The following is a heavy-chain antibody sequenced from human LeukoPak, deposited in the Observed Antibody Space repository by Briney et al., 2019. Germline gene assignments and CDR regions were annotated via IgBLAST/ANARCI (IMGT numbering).Heavy chain of an antibody. CDR3: ARLGYTYGLVNY. Sequence: PSETLSLTCTVSGGSINNYFWSWIRQPPGKGLECIAYIYYSDSTNYNPSLKSRVTMSVDTSKNQFSLRLSSVTAADTAVYYCARLGYTYGLVNYWGQGTLVTVSS. D-gene: IGHD5-18*01. J-gene: IGHJ4*02. CDR2: IYYSDST. CDR1: GGSINNYF. V-gene: IGHV4-59*12.